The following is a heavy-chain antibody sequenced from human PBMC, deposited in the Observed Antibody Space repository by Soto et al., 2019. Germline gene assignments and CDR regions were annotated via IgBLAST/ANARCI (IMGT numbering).Heavy chain of an antibody. CDR3: ARVRIVGATDFDS. V-gene: IGHV1-69*01. J-gene: IGHJ5*01. D-gene: IGHD1-26*01. CDR1: GGTFSNYA. CDR2: IIPLFGTA. Sequence: QVQLVQSGAEVKKPGSSVKVSCKASGGTFSNYAISWVRQAPGQGLEWMGEIIPLFGTANYAQKFQGRVTTTAEESTSTGYMEGRRLRSEDTALYYCARVRIVGATDFDSWGQGTLVTVSS.